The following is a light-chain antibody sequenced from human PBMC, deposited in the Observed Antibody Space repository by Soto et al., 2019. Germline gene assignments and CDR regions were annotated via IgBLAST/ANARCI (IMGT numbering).Light chain of an antibody. Sequence: QSVLTQPPSVSGAPGQRVTISCTGSSSNIGAGYDVHWYQQLPGTAPKLLIYGNSNRPSGVPDRFSGSKSGPSASLAITGLHALDEADYYRQPYDSSLHGSVFGGGTNLTVL. CDR2: GNS. CDR1: SSNIGAGYD. CDR3: QPYDSSLHGSV. J-gene: IGLJ2*01. V-gene: IGLV1-40*01.